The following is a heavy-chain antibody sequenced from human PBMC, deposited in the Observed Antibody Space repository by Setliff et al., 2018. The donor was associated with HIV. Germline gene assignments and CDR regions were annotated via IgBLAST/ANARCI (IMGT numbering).Heavy chain of an antibody. D-gene: IGHD4-17*01. Sequence: ASVKVSCKASGYTFINYGVTWVRQAPGQGLEWMGWISGYNGHTNYAQKFQGRVTMTTDTSTNTAYMELRSLRSDDTAVYYCARGQIIVARSSSTVTAIDYWGQGTQVTVSS. V-gene: IGHV1-18*01. CDR3: ARGQIIVARSSSTVTAIDY. CDR1: GYTFINYG. CDR2: ISGYNGHT. J-gene: IGHJ4*02.